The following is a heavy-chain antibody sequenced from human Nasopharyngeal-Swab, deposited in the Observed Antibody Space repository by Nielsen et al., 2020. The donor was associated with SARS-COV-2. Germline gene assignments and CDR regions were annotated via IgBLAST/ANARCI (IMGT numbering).Heavy chain of an antibody. CDR1: GFTFSSYS. CDR2: ISSRSSTI. J-gene: IGHJ6*02. D-gene: IGHD5-18*01. V-gene: IGHV3-48*02. CDR3: ARGETAMAKYYYYGMDV. Sequence: GESLKISCAASGFTFSSYSMNWVRQAPGKGLEWVSYISSRSSTIYYADSVKGRFTISRDNAKNSLYLQMNSLRDEDTAVYYCARGETAMAKYYYYGMDVWGQGTTVTVSS.